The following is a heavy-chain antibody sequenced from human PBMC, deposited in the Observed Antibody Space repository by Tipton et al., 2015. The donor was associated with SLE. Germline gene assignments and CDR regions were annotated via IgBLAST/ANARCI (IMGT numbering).Heavy chain of an antibody. CDR2: VYP. Sequence: GLVKPSETLSLTCTVSGGSIRSYYWSWIRQPPGKGLEWIGYVYPNYNPSLESRVTISLDTSKNQFSLILRSVTAADTAVYYCARVDGAYDQYYLDYWGQGTLVTVSS. CDR3: ARVDGAYDQYYLDY. D-gene: IGHD4-17*01. CDR1: GGSIRSYY. J-gene: IGHJ4*02. V-gene: IGHV4-59*01.